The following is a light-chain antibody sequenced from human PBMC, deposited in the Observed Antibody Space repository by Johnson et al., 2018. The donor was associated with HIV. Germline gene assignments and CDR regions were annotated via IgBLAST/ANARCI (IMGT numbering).Light chain of an antibody. CDR1: SSNIGNNY. CDR2: DNN. CDR3: GTWGGV. Sequence: QSALTQPPSVSAAPGQKVTISCSGSSSNIGNNYVSWYQQVPGTDPKLLIYDNNKRPSGIPDRFSGSKSGTSATLGITGLQTGDEADYYCGTWGGVFGTGTKVTVL. J-gene: IGLJ1*01. V-gene: IGLV1-51*01.